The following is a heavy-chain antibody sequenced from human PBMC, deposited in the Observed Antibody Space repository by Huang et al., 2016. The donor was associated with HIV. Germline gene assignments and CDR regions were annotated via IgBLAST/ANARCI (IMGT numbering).Heavy chain of an antibody. J-gene: IGHJ4*02. CDR2: VYQSGST. V-gene: IGHV4-39*01. Sequence: QLQLQESGPGQVKPSETLSLTCTVSGDFISSTNYYWGWIRQSPWKGLEWVGSVYQSGSTNYNPSLKSRVTLSVDTSRNQFSLRLNSVTAADTAVYYCASQHIGAAATWFWGRGTQVAVSS. D-gene: IGHD6-13*01. CDR1: GDFISSTNYY. CDR3: ASQHIGAAATWF.